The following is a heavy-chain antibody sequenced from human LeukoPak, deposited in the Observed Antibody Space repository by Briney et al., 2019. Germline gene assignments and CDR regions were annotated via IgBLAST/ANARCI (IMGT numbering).Heavy chain of an antibody. D-gene: IGHD3-16*02. V-gene: IGHV3-21*01. CDR3: ARDMHSSSYDYIWGSYRSIDY. CDR2: ISSSSSYI. Sequence: GGSLRLSCAASGFTFSSYSMNWVRQAPGKGLEWVSSISSSSSYIYYADSVKGRFTISRDNAKNSLYLQMNSLRAEDTAVYYCARDMHSSSYDYIWGSYRSIDYRGQGTLVTVSS. J-gene: IGHJ4*02. CDR1: GFTFSSYS.